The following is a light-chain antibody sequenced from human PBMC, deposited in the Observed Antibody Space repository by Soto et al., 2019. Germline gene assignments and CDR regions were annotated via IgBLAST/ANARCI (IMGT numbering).Light chain of an antibody. CDR1: QAIDSW. J-gene: IGKJ1*01. CDR3: QQTFSFPPT. CDR2: TGS. V-gene: IGKV1-12*01. Sequence: DIQMTQSPSSVSASVGDRVTITCRASQAIDSWLAWYQQKPGEAPKLLIFTGSLLHSGVPPRFSGSGSGTDVTLTISSLQPEDFATYYCQQTFSFPPTFGQGTKV.